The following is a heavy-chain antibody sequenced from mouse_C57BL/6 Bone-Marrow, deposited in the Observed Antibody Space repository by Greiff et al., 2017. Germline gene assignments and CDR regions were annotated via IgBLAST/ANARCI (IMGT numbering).Heavy chain of an antibody. CDR2: IYPGSGST. J-gene: IGHJ2*01. Sequence: QVHVKQSGAELVKPGASVKMSCKASGYTFTSYWITWVKQRPGQGLEWIGDIYPGSGSTNYNEKFKSKATLTVDTSSSTAYMQLSSLPSEDSAVYYCARDYGSSPLYYFDYWGQGTTLTVSS. V-gene: IGHV1-55*01. D-gene: IGHD1-1*01. CDR1: GYTFTSYW. CDR3: ARDYGSSPLYYFDY.